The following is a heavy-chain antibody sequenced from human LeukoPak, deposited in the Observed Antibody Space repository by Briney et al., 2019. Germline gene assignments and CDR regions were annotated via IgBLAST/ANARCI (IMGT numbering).Heavy chain of an antibody. CDR2: ISNDGSA. Sequence: KASETLSLTCTVSGGSMRGGYFYWSWIRQSAGKGLEWIGRISNDGSANYTPSLKSRVAISLDASKNQFSLRVNSVTAADTAVYYCARDAPGVAEYYYYYMDVWGKGTTVTVSS. V-gene: IGHV4-61*02. J-gene: IGHJ6*03. D-gene: IGHD2-15*01. CDR1: GGSMRGGYFY. CDR3: ARDAPGVAEYYYYYMDV.